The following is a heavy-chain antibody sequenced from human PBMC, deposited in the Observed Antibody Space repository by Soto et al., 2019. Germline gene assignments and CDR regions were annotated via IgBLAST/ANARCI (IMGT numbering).Heavy chain of an antibody. Sequence: PVGSLRLSCGASGFTFSNYWMTWVRQAPGKGLEWVANIKEDGSEKHYVDSVKGRFTISRDNAKNSLYLQMNSLRVEDTAVYFCSRDVVVGAKALNYWGQGALVTVSS. CDR2: IKEDGSEK. V-gene: IGHV3-7*01. CDR3: SRDVVVGAKALNY. J-gene: IGHJ4*02. D-gene: IGHD2-15*01. CDR1: GFTFSNYW.